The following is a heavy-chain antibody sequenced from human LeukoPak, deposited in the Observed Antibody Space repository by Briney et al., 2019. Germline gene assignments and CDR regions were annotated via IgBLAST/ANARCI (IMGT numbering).Heavy chain of an antibody. V-gene: IGHV3-30-3*01. Sequence: GGSLRLSCAASGFTFSTYAMHWVRQAPGKGLEWVAVILYDGTSQYYADSVKGRFTISRDNSRNTLYLQMNSLRTEDTAVYYCAKAEGYDILTGLDYWGQGTLVTVSS. J-gene: IGHJ4*02. CDR1: GFTFSTYA. CDR3: AKAEGYDILTGLDY. CDR2: ILYDGTSQ. D-gene: IGHD3-9*01.